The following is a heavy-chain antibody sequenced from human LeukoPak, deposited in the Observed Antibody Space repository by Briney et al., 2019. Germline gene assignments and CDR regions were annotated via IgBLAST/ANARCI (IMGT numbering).Heavy chain of an antibody. CDR1: GDSVSSNSVT. J-gene: IGHJ5*02. Sequence: SQTLSLTCAISGDSVSSNSVTWNWIRQSPSRGLEWLGRTYYRSTWYNDYAVSERGRITVNPDTSKNQFSLHLNSVTPEDTAVYYCARRLTQYDCFDPWGQGILVTASS. D-gene: IGHD2-2*01. CDR3: ARRLTQYDCFDP. CDR2: TYYRSTWYN. V-gene: IGHV6-1*01.